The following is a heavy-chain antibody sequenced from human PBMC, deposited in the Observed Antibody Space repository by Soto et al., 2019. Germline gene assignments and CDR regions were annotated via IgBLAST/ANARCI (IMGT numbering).Heavy chain of an antibody. Sequence: QVQLQESGPGLVKPSETLSLTCTVSGGSISSYYWSWIRQPPGKGLEWIGYIDYSGITNYNPSLKSRVTISVATSKNESSLKLCSVTAAGTAVDYCVRWYGGNFDYWGQGTLVTVSS. J-gene: IGHJ4*02. CDR3: VRWYGGNFDY. D-gene: IGHD1-26*01. CDR2: IDYSGIT. V-gene: IGHV4-59*01. CDR1: GGSISSYY.